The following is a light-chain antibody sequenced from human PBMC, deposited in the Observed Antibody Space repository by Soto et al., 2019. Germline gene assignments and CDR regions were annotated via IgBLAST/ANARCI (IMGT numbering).Light chain of an antibody. J-gene: IGLJ2*01. CDR3: CSYADTYVE. V-gene: IGLV2-11*01. Sequence: QSALTQPRSVSGSPGQSVAISCTGTSGYVGAYNYVSWYQQHPGKAPKLMIYDVDKRPSGVPDRFSGSKSGNTASLTISGLQAEDEADYYCCSYADTYVELGGGTKLTVL. CDR2: DVD. CDR1: SGYVGAYNY.